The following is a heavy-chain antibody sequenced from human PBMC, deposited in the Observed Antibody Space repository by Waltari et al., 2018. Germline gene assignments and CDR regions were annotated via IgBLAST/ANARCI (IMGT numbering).Heavy chain of an antibody. CDR1: GGSFSGYY. J-gene: IGHJ3*02. CDR2: IRGSGRTT. D-gene: IGHD3-10*01. V-gene: IGHV3-23*01. CDR3: AKDKAWGSGMEDAFDI. Sequence: VQLQQWGAGLLKPSETLSLTCAVYGGSFSGYYWSWIRQPPGKGLEWVSAIRGSGRTTYYADSVKGRVTISRDSSKNTLYLQMNSLRAEDTAVYYCAKDKAWGSGMEDAFDIWGQGTMVTVSS.